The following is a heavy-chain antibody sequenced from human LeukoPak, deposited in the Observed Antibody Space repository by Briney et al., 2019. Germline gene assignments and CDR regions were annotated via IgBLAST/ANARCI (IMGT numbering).Heavy chain of an antibody. V-gene: IGHV4-61*02. Sequence: SETLSLTCTVSGGSISSGSYYWSWIRQPAGKGLEWIGRIYTSGSTNYNPSLKSRVTISVDTSKNQFSLKLSSVTAADTAVYYCARALWYSSSPGEYFQHWGQGTLVTVSS. CDR3: ARALWYSSSPGEYFQH. CDR1: GGSISSGSYY. CDR2: IYTSGST. D-gene: IGHD6-6*01. J-gene: IGHJ1*01.